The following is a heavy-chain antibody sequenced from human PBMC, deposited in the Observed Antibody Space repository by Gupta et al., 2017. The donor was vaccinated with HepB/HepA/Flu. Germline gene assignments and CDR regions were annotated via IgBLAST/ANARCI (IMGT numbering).Heavy chain of an antibody. V-gene: IGHV3-33*01. J-gene: IGHJ4*02. Sequence: QVHLAESGGGVVQPGRSLRLSCAASGFPFSFYALHWVRQTPDKGLEWVAGRWNDGSKQRYVESVRGRFTISRDNSKTTLYLQMNTLRAEDTALYYWARDAVLKYDFWSGRRDYWGQGTLVTVSS. CDR3: ARDAVLKYDFWSGRRDY. CDR1: GFPFSFYA. CDR2: RWNDGSKQ. D-gene: IGHD3-3*01.